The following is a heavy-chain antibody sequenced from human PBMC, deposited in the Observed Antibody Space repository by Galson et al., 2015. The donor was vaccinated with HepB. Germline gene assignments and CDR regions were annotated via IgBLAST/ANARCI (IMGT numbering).Heavy chain of an antibody. CDR1: GDSVSSNSAA. CDR3: AREGVYDNSGYYYVYYYYYYMDV. Sequence: CAISGDSVSSNSAAWNWIRQSPSRGLEWLGRTYYRSKWYNDYAVSVKSRITINPDTSKNQFSLQLNSVTPEDTAVYYCAREGVYDNSGYYYVYYYYYYMDVWGKGTTVTVSS. V-gene: IGHV6-1*01. CDR2: TYYRSKWYN. J-gene: IGHJ6*03. D-gene: IGHD3-22*01.